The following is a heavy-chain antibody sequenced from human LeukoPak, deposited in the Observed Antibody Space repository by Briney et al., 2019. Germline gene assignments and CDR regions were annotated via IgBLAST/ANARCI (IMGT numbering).Heavy chain of an antibody. J-gene: IGHJ4*02. D-gene: IGHD1-14*01. CDR2: IYSGGAI. CDR1: GCPLSSNY. V-gene: IGHV3-53*01. Sequence: GGSLRLSCVAPGCPLSSNYMSWIRQAPGKGLEWVSLIYSGGAIRYADSVKGRFTISRDSSKNTLFLQMNDLTVEDTARYYCARRPGNWGQGILVTVSS. CDR3: ARRPGN.